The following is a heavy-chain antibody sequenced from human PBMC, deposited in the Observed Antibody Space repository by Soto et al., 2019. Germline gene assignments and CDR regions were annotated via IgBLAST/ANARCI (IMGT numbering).Heavy chain of an antibody. Sequence: KPSETLSLTCTVSGGSISSSSYYWGWIRQPPGKGLEWIGSIYYSGSTYYNPSLKSRVTISVDTSKNQFSLKLSSVTAADTAVYYCARHITMTVVSPFDYWGQGTLVTVSS. J-gene: IGHJ4*02. CDR3: ARHITMTVVSPFDY. CDR2: IYYSGST. V-gene: IGHV4-39*01. CDR1: GGSISSSSYY. D-gene: IGHD3-22*01.